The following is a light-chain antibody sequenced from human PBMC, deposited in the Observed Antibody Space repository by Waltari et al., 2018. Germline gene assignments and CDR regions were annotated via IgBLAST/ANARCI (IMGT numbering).Light chain of an antibody. Sequence: DIQLTQAPSFLSASVGDRVTITCRASQGISSYLAWYQQKPGKAPKLLTYAASTLQSWVPTRFSGSGSGTEFTLTISSLQPADFATYYCPQLNSYPRTFGQGTKVEIK. J-gene: IGKJ1*01. CDR1: QGISSY. CDR3: PQLNSYPRT. V-gene: IGKV1-9*01. CDR2: AAS.